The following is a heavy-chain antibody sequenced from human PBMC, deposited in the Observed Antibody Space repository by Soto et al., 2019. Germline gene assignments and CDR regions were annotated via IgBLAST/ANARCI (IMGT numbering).Heavy chain of an antibody. CDR3: ARDLSYSSSWYYSYYGMDF. CDR1: GFTFSSYA. CDR2: ISYDGSNK. V-gene: IGHV3-30*04. J-gene: IGHJ6*02. D-gene: IGHD6-13*01. Sequence: GGSLRLSCAASGFTFSSYAMHWVRQAPGKGLEWVAVISYDGSNKYYADSVKGRFTISRDNAKNTLYLQMNSLRAEDTAVYYCARDLSYSSSWYYSYYGMDFWGQGTTVTVSS.